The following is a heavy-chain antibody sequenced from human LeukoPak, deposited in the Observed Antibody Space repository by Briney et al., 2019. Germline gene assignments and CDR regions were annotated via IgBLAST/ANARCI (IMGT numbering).Heavy chain of an antibody. V-gene: IGHV4-30-4*01. Sequence: SETLSLTCTVSGGPISSGDYYWSWIRQPPGKGLEWIGYIYYSGSTYYNPSLKSRVTISVDTSKNQFSLKLSSVTAADTAVYYCARAATDSSGYYYVKMGHNWFDPWGQGTLVTVSS. CDR1: GGPISSGDYY. J-gene: IGHJ5*02. CDR3: ARAATDSSGYYYVKMGHNWFDP. D-gene: IGHD3-22*01. CDR2: IYYSGST.